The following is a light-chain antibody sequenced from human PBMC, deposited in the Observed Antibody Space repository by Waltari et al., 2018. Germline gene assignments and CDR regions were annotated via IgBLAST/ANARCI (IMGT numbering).Light chain of an antibody. V-gene: IGLV2-23*02. Sequence: QSALTQPASVSGSHGQSITISCTGTSRDVGSYNLVSRYQQHPGKAPNLMIYEVIKRPSGVSNRFSGSKSGNTASLTISGLQDEDEADYYCCSYAGSTTGVVFGGGTKLTVL. CDR3: CSYAGSTTGVV. CDR1: SRDVGSYNL. CDR2: EVI. J-gene: IGLJ2*01.